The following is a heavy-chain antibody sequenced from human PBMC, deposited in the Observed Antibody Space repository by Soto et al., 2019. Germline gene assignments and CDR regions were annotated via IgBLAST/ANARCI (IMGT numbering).Heavy chain of an antibody. Sequence: GGSLRLSCAASGFTFSLYGMHWVRQAPGKGLEWVAVISYDGNYKSYADSVKGRFTISRDNSKNTLYLQMNSLRAEDTAVYYCAKGGYNYGFLFDCWGQGTLVTVSS. CDR3: AKGGYNYGFLFDC. J-gene: IGHJ4*02. D-gene: IGHD5-18*01. CDR2: ISYDGNYK. V-gene: IGHV3-30*18. CDR1: GFTFSLYG.